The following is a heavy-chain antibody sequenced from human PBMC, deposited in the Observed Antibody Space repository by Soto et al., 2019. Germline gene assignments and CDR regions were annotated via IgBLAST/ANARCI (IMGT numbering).Heavy chain of an antibody. D-gene: IGHD3-10*01. Sequence: QVQLQESGPGLVKPSGTLSLTCAVSGGSISSSNWWSWVRQPPGKGLEWIGEIYHSGNTNYNRSPKRTVTMAADKSRNQCSLKLGPVPAADTAVYYCARRWGEGRVDYWGQGTLVTVSS. J-gene: IGHJ4*02. CDR1: GGSISSSNW. CDR2: IYHSGNT. CDR3: ARRWGEGRVDY. V-gene: IGHV4-4*02.